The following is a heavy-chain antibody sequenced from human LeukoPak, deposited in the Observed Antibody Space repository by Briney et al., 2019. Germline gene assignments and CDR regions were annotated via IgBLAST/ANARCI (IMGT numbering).Heavy chain of an antibody. CDR1: GGSISSGSYY. CDR3: ARVPRWDLYFDY. Sequence: PSQTLSLTCTVSGGSISSGSYYWSWIRQPAGKGLEWIGRIYTSGSTNYNPSLKSRVTISADTSKNQFSLKLSSVTAADTAVYYCARVPRWDLYFDYWGQGTLVTVSS. D-gene: IGHD1-26*01. J-gene: IGHJ4*02. CDR2: IYTSGST. V-gene: IGHV4-61*02.